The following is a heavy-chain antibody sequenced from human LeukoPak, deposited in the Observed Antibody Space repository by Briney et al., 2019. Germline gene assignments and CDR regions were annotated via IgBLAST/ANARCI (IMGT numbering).Heavy chain of an antibody. CDR1: GGSVSSGSYY. Sequence: SETLSLTCTVSGGSVSSGSYYWSWLRQPPGKGLEWIGYIYYSGSTNYNPSLKRRVTISVDTSKNQFSLKLSSVTAADTAVYYCAREAVVAATKQYNWFDPWGQGTLVTVSS. CDR2: IYYSGST. J-gene: IGHJ5*02. D-gene: IGHD2-15*01. CDR3: AREAVVAATKQYNWFDP. V-gene: IGHV4-61*01.